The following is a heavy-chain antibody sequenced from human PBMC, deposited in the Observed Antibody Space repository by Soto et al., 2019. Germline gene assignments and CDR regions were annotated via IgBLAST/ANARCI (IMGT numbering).Heavy chain of an antibody. CDR3: AKDRRTNFWSGYYRVGWFDP. D-gene: IGHD3-3*01. Sequence: QPGGSLRLSCAASGFTFSSYAMSWVRQAPGKGLEWVSAISGSGGSTYYADSVKGRFTISRDNSKNTLYLQMNSLRAEDTAVYYCAKDRRTNFWSGYYRVGWFDPWGQGTLVTVSS. CDR1: GFTFSSYA. J-gene: IGHJ5*02. CDR2: ISGSGGST. V-gene: IGHV3-23*01.